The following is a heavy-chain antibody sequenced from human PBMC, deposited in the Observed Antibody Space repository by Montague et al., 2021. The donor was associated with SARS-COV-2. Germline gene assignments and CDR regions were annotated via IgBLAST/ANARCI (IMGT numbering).Heavy chain of an antibody. CDR3: TRARSKAIDH. Sequence: SETLSLTCAVSGESMTRSWWTWVRQPPGPRPQWIGEIFHDGTSSSNYXPALKSRVTISIDTSKNQFFLRLSSVTAADTALYFCTRARSKAIDHWGQGALVTVSS. CDR2: IFHDGTSSS. D-gene: IGHD2/OR15-2a*01. CDR1: GESMTRSW. V-gene: IGHV4-4*02. J-gene: IGHJ4*02.